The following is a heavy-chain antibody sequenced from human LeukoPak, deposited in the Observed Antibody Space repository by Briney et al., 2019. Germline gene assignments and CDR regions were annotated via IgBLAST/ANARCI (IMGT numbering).Heavy chain of an antibody. Sequence: PSETLSLTCTVSGASISSYFWNWLRQSPGKGLEWLGYGHHSGTTNYNPSLKSRVTISVDTSKNQFSLKMSSVTAADTAVYYCARWGNSGDYVVHAFDIWGQGAMVTVSS. V-gene: IGHV4-59*01. CDR2: GHHSGTT. CDR1: GASISSYF. J-gene: IGHJ3*02. D-gene: IGHD2-21*02. CDR3: ARWGNSGDYVVHAFDI.